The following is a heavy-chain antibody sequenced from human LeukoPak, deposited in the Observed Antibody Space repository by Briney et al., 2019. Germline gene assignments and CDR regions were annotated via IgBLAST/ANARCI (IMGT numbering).Heavy chain of an antibody. CDR3: AKRSGYTTGWFFDF. CDR1: GFSFSSYA. CDR2: VSGSGDNT. Sequence: GGSLRLSCAASGFSFSSYAMSWVRQAPGKGLEWVSSVSGSGDNTYYAESVKGRFTISRDNSKNTLFLQMNSLRAEDTAVFYCAKRSGYTTGWFFDFWGQGTLVTVSS. D-gene: IGHD6-19*01. J-gene: IGHJ4*02. V-gene: IGHV3-23*01.